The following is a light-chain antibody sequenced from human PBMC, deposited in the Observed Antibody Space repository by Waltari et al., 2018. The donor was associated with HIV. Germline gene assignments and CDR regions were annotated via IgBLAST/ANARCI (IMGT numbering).Light chain of an antibody. CDR2: DNN. CDR3: ATWATSLSAVV. Sequence: QSVLTQPPSVSAAPGQKVTISGSGSSSNIGNNYVTWYQQLPGIAPKLLIYDNNKRPLGIPDRVPGSTSGPSATLGTTGLQTGDEADYYCATWATSLSAVVFGGGTKLTVL. CDR1: SSNIGNNY. V-gene: IGLV1-51*01. J-gene: IGLJ2*01.